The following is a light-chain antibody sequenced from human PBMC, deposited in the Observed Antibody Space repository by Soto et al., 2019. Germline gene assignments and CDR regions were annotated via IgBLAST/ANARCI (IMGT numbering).Light chain of an antibody. Sequence: QSVLTQPPSASGTPGQRVTISCSGSSSNIGSNTVYWYHQLPGTAPKLLIFNNNHRPSGVPDRFSGSKAGTSASLAISGLQSEDEADYYCAAWDDSLSGVVFGGGTKLTVL. J-gene: IGLJ2*01. CDR2: NNN. V-gene: IGLV1-44*01. CDR3: AAWDDSLSGVV. CDR1: SSNIGSNT.